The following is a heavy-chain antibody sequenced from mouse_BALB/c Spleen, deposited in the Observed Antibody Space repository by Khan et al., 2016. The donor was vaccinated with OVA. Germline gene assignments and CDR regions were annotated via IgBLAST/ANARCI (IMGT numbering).Heavy chain of an antibody. CDR2: ILPGIDRI. J-gene: IGHJ2*02. CDR3: ANHY. Sequence: QVQLKQSGAELMKPGASVKISCKATGYRFTDYWIEWVKQRPGHGLEWIGEILPGIDRINYNVSFRGKATFTADTSSNTAYMQLSSLTSEDSAVYYCANHYWGQGTSLTVSS. V-gene: IGHV1-9*01. CDR1: GYRFTDYW.